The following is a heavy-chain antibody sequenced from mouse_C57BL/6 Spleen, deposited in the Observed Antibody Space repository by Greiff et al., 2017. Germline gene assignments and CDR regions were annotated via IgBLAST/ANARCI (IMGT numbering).Heavy chain of an antibody. D-gene: IGHD1-1*01. CDR1: GFTFSSYA. V-gene: IGHV5-4*03. J-gene: IGHJ3*01. Sequence: EVKLVESGGGLVKPGGSLKLSCAASGFTFSSYAMSWVRQTPEKRLEWVATISDGGSYTYYPDNVKGRFTISRDNAKNNLYLQMSHLKSEDTAMYYCARAPYYYGSSTGFAYWGQGTLVTVSA. CDR2: ISDGGSYT. CDR3: ARAPYYYGSSTGFAY.